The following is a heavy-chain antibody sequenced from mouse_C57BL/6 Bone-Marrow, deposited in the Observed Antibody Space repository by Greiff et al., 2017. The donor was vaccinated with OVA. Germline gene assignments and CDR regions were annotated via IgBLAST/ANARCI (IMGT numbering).Heavy chain of an antibody. CDR1: GFSLTSYG. J-gene: IGHJ1*03. Sequence: VQRVESGPGLVQPSQSLSITCTVSGFSLTSYGVHWVRQSPGKGLEWLGVIWSGGSTDYNAAFISRLSISKDNSKSQVFFKMNSLQADDTAIYYCASYYYGSYWYFDVWGTGTTVTVSS. CDR2: IWSGGST. D-gene: IGHD1-1*01. CDR3: ASYYYGSYWYFDV. V-gene: IGHV2-2*01.